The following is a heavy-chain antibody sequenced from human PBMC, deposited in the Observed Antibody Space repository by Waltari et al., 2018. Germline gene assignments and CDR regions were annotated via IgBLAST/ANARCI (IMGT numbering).Heavy chain of an antibody. CDR2: IKEDGTEE. J-gene: IGHJ4*02. CDR1: GFTFVNYW. CDR3: ARVSKGIHFDY. Sequence: EVQLVESGGGLVQPGGSLRLSCTASGFTFVNYWMSWVHQAPGKGLQWVAYIKEDGTEESYLDSLKGRFTISRDDAKNSLHLQMNSLRVEDTAIYYCARVSKGIHFDYWGQGTLVTVSS. V-gene: IGHV3-7*04.